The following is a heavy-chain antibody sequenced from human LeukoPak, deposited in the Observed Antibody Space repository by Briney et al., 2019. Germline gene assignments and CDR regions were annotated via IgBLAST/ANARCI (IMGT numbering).Heavy chain of an antibody. Sequence: ASVKVSFKVSGYTLTELSMHWVRQAPGKGREGMGGFDPEDGETIYAQKFQGRVTMTEDTSTDTAYMELSSLRSEDTAVYYCATDSRGSYGLDYWGQGTLVTVSS. CDR1: GYTLTELS. CDR2: FDPEDGET. CDR3: ATDSRGSYGLDY. V-gene: IGHV1-24*01. D-gene: IGHD1-26*01. J-gene: IGHJ4*02.